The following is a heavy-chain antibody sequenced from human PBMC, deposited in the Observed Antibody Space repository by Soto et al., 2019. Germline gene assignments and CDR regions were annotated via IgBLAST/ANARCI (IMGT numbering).Heavy chain of an antibody. D-gene: IGHD3-22*01. V-gene: IGHV3-23*01. Sequence: GGSLRLSCAASGFTFSSYAMSWVRQAPGKGLEWVSAISGSGGSTYYADSVKGRFTISRDNSKNTPYLQMNSLRAEDTAVYYCAKDSSGYPGGYFDYWGQGTLVTVSS. CDR2: ISGSGGST. CDR3: AKDSSGYPGGYFDY. J-gene: IGHJ4*02. CDR1: GFTFSSYA.